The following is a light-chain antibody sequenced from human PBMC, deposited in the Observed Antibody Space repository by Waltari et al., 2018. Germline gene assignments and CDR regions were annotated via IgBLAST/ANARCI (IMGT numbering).Light chain of an antibody. CDR2: DGN. CDR1: SSNIGGNF. V-gene: IGLV1-51*01. Sequence: QSVLTQPPSVSAAPGQKVTISCSGRSSNIGGNFVSWYQHLPGTAPKLLIYDGNKRPSGIPDRFFGSKSGTVATLGITGLQTGDEADYFCGAWDSSLSVVIFGGGTKLTVL. CDR3: GAWDSSLSVVI. J-gene: IGLJ2*01.